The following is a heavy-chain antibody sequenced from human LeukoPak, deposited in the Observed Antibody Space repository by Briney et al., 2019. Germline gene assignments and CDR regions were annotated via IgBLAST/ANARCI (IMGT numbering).Heavy chain of an antibody. J-gene: IGHJ4*02. Sequence: GGSLRLSCAASGFTFDNYAMHWVRQAPGKGLEWVSLISGDGGSTYYADSVKGRFTISRDNSKNSLYLQMNSLRTEDTALYYCAKAPEGYCSGGSCYSFYFDYWGPGTLVTVSS. CDR2: ISGDGGST. CDR1: GFTFDNYA. CDR3: AKAPEGYCSGGSCYSFYFDY. V-gene: IGHV3-43*02. D-gene: IGHD2-15*01.